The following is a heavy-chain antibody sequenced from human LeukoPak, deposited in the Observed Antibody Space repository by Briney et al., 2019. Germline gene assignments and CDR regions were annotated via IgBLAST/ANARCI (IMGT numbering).Heavy chain of an antibody. CDR1: GGSVSSSSHY. CDR3: ARRDIVATIST. CDR2: IHYSGST. D-gene: IGHD5-12*01. Sequence: SETLSLTWTVSGGSVSSSSHYWAWIRQPRGKGLEWIGSIHYSGSTYYNPSLKSRLTISADTSKNHFSLKLSSVTAADTAVYYCARRDIVATISTWGQGTLVTVSS. J-gene: IGHJ4*02. V-gene: IGHV4-39*02.